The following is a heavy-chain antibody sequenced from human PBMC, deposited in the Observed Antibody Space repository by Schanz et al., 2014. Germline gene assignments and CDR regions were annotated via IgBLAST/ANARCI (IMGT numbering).Heavy chain of an antibody. J-gene: IGHJ4*02. CDR3: ARGYGDSPTDF. CDR2: INGYNGHT. CDR1: GYTFISYG. V-gene: IGHV1-18*01. D-gene: IGHD4-17*01. Sequence: QVPLVQSGAEVRKPGASVKVSCKASGYTFISYGISWVRQAPGQGLEWMGWINGYNGHTLYAQKFQGRVTMTTDTSTSTSYMELTSLRSEDTAVYYCARGYGDSPTDFWGQGTLVTVSS.